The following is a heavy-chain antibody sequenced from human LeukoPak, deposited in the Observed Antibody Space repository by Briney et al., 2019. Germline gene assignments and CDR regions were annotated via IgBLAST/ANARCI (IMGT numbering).Heavy chain of an antibody. Sequence: GGSLRLSCAASGFTFGSYAMSWVRQAPGKGLEWVSAISGSGGSTYYADSVKGRFTISRDNSKNTLYLQMNSLRAEDTAVYYCAKYGSATYYYDSSGYERGAKFYYYYMDVWGKGTTVTVSS. CDR1: GFTFGSYA. J-gene: IGHJ6*03. V-gene: IGHV3-23*01. D-gene: IGHD3-22*01. CDR3: AKYGSATYYYDSSGYERGAKFYYYYMDV. CDR2: ISGSGGST.